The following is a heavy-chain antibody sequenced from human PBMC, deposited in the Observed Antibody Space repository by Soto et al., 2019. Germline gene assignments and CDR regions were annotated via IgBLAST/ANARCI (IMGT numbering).Heavy chain of an antibody. V-gene: IGHV1-8*01. D-gene: IGHD1-26*01. CDR3: ARGVSAGVDY. CDR1: GYSFTSLD. Sequence: ASVKVSCKASGYSFTSLDINWVRQTAGQGLEWMGWMEPSTGTTGYAQKFQGRVTMTRDTSINTAYMELTTLTSNDTAFYYCARGVSAGVDYWGQGTLVTVSS. CDR2: MEPSTGTT. J-gene: IGHJ4*02.